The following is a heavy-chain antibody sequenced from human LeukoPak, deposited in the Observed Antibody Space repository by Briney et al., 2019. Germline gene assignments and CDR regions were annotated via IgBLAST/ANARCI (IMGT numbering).Heavy chain of an antibody. D-gene: IGHD2-2*01. Sequence: PGGSLRLSCAASGFTFSSYGMHWVRQAPGKGLEWVAFIRYDGSNKYYADSVKGRFTISRDNSKNTLYLQMNSLRAEDTAVYYCAGRQDIVVVPAAPPVDWGQGTLVTVSS. J-gene: IGHJ4*02. CDR2: IRYDGSNK. CDR3: AGRQDIVVVPAAPPVD. CDR1: GFTFSSYG. V-gene: IGHV3-30*02.